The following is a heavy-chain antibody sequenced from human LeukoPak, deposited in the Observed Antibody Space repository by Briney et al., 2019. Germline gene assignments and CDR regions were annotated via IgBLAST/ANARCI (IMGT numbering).Heavy chain of an antibody. D-gene: IGHD1-26*01. CDR3: ARFKASGSYFIAFDI. Sequence: PGGSLRLSCAASGFTFSSYEMNWVRQAPGKGLECVSYISSSGSTIYYADSVKGRFTISRDNAKNSLYLQMNSLRAEDTAVYYCARFKASGSYFIAFDIWGQGTMVTVSS. V-gene: IGHV3-48*03. CDR1: GFTFSSYE. CDR2: ISSSGSTI. J-gene: IGHJ3*02.